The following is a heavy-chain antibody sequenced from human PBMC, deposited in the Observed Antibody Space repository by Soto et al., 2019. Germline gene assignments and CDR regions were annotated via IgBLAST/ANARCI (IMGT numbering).Heavy chain of an antibody. CDR3: AXXXXVDXWXXYXTXDPWYFDY. J-gene: IGHJ4*02. CDR2: ISGSGGST. Sequence: EVQLLESGGGLVQPGGSLRLSCAASGFTFSSYAMSWVRRAPGKGLEWVSAISGSGGSTYYADSVKGRFTISRDNSKNTLYLQMNSLRAXXTAXXYXAXXXXVDXWXXYXTXDPWYFDYWGQGTLVTVSS. D-gene: IGHD3-3*01. CDR1: GFTFSSYA. V-gene: IGHV3-23*01.